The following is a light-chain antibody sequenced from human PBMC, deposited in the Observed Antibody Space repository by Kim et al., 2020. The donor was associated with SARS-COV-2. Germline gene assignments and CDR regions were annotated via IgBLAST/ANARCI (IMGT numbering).Light chain of an antibody. CDR3: QQYGRSSYT. CDR2: GAS. V-gene: IGKV3-20*01. J-gene: IGKJ2*01. Sequence: EIVLTQSPGTLSLSPGERATLSCRASQSVSSTYLAWYQQKPGQAPRLLIYGASSRATGIPDRFSGGGSGTDFTLTISRLEPEDFAVYYCQQYGRSSYTFGQGTKLEI. CDR1: QSVSSTY.